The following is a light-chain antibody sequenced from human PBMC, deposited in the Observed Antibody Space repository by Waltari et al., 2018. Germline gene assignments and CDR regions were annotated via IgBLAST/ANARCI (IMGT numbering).Light chain of an antibody. Sequence: EIVMTQSPATLSVSPGERATLSCRASQSVSSNLAWYQQKPGQAPRPLIYGASTRATGIPARFSGSVSGTEFTLTISSLQSEDFAVYYCQQYNNWPPQGTFGQGTKVEIK. V-gene: IGKV3-15*01. CDR3: QQYNNWPPQGT. J-gene: IGKJ1*01. CDR2: GAS. CDR1: QSVSSN.